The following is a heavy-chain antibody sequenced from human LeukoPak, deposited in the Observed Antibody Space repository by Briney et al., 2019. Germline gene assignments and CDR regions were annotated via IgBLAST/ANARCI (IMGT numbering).Heavy chain of an antibody. J-gene: IGHJ4*02. CDR1: GGTFSSYA. V-gene: IGHV1-69*04. Sequence: SVKVSCRASGGTFSSYAISWVRQAPGQGLEWMGRIIPILGIANYAQKFQGRVTITADKSTSTAYIELSSLRFQATAVYYCASGRDGYNRWGQGTLVTVSS. CDR2: IIPILGIA. D-gene: IGHD5-24*01. CDR3: ASGRDGYNR.